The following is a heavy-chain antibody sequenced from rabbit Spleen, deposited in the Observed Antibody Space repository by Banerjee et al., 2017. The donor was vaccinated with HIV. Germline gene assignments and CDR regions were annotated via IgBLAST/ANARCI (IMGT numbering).Heavy chain of an antibody. Sequence: QEQLVESGGGLVQPGGSLTLTCTASGFSLDSDYVMCWVRQAPGTGLEWIACINSVTYKSVYAKWAKGPFTISSHNAQNTIDLQMNSLTAADTATYFCMRSVDAWFGNLWGPGTLVTVS. CDR3: MRSVDAWFGNL. CDR1: GFSLDSDYV. CDR2: INSVTYK. J-gene: IGHJ4*01. V-gene: IGHV1S8*01. D-gene: IGHD3-1*01.